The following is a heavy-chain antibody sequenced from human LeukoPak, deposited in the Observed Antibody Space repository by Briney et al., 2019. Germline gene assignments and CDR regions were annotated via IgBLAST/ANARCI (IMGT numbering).Heavy chain of an antibody. D-gene: IGHD2-2*01. Sequence: PAETLSLICTVSGVSISVYYWNWIRQPAGKGREWIACIYTSGSTIYNPPLKKRVTISVDTYKNQFSQKQSSVTAADPPVYYCARRPYCSRISCPDACDMWGQDTVVSVSS. J-gene: IGHJ3*02. CDR3: ARRPYCSRISCPDACDM. CDR2: IYTSGST. CDR1: GVSISVYY. V-gene: IGHV4-4*07.